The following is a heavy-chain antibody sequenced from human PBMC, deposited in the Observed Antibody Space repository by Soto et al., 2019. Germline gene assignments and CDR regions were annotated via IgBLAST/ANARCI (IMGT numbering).Heavy chain of an antibody. V-gene: IGHV3-72*01. Sequence: GGSLRLSCAASGFTFSDHYMDWVRQAPGKGLEWVGRTRNKANSYTTEYAASVKGRFTISRDDSKNSLYLQMNSLKTEDTAVYYCASEKRYCTNGVCLYYFDYWGQGTLVTVSS. D-gene: IGHD2-8*01. CDR1: GFTFSDHY. CDR2: TRNKANSYTT. J-gene: IGHJ4*02. CDR3: ASEKRYCTNGVCLYYFDY.